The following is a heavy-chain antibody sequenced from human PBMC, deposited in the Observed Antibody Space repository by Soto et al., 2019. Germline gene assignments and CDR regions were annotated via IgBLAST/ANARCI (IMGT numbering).Heavy chain of an antibody. J-gene: IGHJ4*02. CDR3: ARDESRSYSLDY. D-gene: IGHD1-26*01. CDR1: GFTFSSYE. Sequence: PGGSLRLSCAASGFTFSSYEMNWVRQAPGKGLEWVSYISSSGTTVHYADSVKGRFTISRDNAKNSFYLQMNSLRAEDTAIYYCARDESRSYSLDYWGQGXLVTVYS. CDR2: ISSSGTTV. V-gene: IGHV3-48*03.